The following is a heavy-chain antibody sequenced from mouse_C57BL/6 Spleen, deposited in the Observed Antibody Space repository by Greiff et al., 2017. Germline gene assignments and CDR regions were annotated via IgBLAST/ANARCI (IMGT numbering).Heavy chain of an antibody. CDR3: AKRGDGYYEWFAY. D-gene: IGHD2-3*01. V-gene: IGHV2-5*01. Sequence: QVQLQQSGPGLVQPSQSLSITCTASGYSLTSYGVHWVRQSPGQGLEWLGVIWPGGSTNYNADFMCRLSITKDNSKSQVFFKMNSLQADDSAIYYCAKRGDGYYEWFAYWGQGTLVTVSA. CDR1: GYSLTSYG. J-gene: IGHJ3*01. CDR2: IWPGGST.